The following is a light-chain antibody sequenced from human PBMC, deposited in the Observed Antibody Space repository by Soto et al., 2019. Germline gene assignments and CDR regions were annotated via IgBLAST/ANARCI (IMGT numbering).Light chain of an antibody. CDR3: QQLNSYRLT. CDR2: AVS. Sequence: DIQLTQSPSFLSASVGDRVTITCRASQGISSYFAWYQQKPGKAPKLLSYAVSTLQSGVPSRFSGSASGTEFTLTISSLQPEDFATYYFQQLNSYRLTFGGGTKVEIK. CDR1: QGISSY. J-gene: IGKJ4*01. V-gene: IGKV1-9*01.